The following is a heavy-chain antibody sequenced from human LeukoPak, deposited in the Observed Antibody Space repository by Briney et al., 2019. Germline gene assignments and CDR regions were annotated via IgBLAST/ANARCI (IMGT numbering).Heavy chain of an antibody. CDR2: ISSSSSTI. V-gene: IGHV3-48*01. Sequence: GGSLRLSCAASGFTFSSYSMNWVRQAPGEGLEWVSYISSSSSTIYYADSVKGRFTISRDNAKNSLYLQMNSLRAEDTAVYYCARESADYFDYWGQGTLVTVSS. CDR1: GFTFSSYS. J-gene: IGHJ4*02. CDR3: ARESADYFDY.